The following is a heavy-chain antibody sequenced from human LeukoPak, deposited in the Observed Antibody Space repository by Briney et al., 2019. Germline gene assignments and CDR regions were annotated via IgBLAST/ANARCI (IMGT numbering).Heavy chain of an antibody. CDR3: ATVSSGYHY. V-gene: IGHV1-24*01. J-gene: IGHJ4*02. CDR1: RYTPTELS. D-gene: IGHD3-22*01. Sequence: ASVKVSCKVSRYTPTELSMHWVRQAPGKGLEWMGGFDPEDGETMYAQKFQGRVTMTEDTSADTAYMVLSSLRSEDTAVYYCATVSSGYHYWGQGTLVTVSS. CDR2: FDPEDGET.